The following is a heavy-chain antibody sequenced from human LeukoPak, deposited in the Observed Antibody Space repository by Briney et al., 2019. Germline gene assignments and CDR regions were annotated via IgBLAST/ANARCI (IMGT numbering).Heavy chain of an antibody. CDR3: ARGRGT. CDR1: GESATHYY. CDR2: INPSGST. V-gene: IGHV4-34*01. Sequence: PSETLSLTCAVYGESATHYYYNWIRQPPGKGLEWIGEINPSGSTNYNPSLKSRVTISVDTSKNHFSLKLSSLTAADTAIYYCARGRGTWGQGTLVTVSS. J-gene: IGHJ5*02. D-gene: IGHD3-10*01.